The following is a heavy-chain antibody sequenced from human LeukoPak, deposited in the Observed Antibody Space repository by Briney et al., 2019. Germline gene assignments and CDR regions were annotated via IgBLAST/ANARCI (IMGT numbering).Heavy chain of an antibody. J-gene: IGHJ5*02. CDR1: GGSISSSSYY. CDR3: ARRKGYCSGGSCYNWFDP. CDR2: IYYSGST. Sequence: PSETLSLTRTVSGGSISSSSYYWGWIRQPPGKGLEWIGSIYYSGSTYYNPSLKSRVTISVDTSKNQFSLKLSSVTAADTAVYYCARRKGYCSGGSCYNWFDPWGQGTLVTVSS. V-gene: IGHV4-39*01. D-gene: IGHD2-15*01.